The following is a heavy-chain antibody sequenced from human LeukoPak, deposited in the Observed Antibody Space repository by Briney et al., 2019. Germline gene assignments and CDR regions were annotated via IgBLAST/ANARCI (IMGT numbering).Heavy chain of an antibody. CDR2: ISYDGTNK. CDR1: GFTFRTYA. D-gene: IGHD3-10*01. Sequence: PGGSLRLSCAASGFTFRTYAMHWVRQAPGKGLEWVAIISYDGTNKYYADSVKGRLTISRDNSKNTLYLQMNSLRSEDTAVYYCARDSGTCFDYWGQGTLVTVSS. CDR3: ARDSGTCFDY. J-gene: IGHJ4*02. V-gene: IGHV3-30-3*01.